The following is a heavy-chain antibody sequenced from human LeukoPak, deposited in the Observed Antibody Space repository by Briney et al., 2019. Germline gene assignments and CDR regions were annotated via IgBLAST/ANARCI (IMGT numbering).Heavy chain of an antibody. J-gene: IGHJ4*02. CDR3: ARDLGSSSWSPPDY. Sequence: GGSLRLSCAASGFTFSSYAMHWVRQAPGKGLEGVAVISYDGSNKYYADSVKGRFTISRDNSKNTLYLQMNSPSAEDTALYYCARDLGSSSWSPPDYWGQGTLVTVSS. D-gene: IGHD6-13*01. CDR2: ISYDGSNK. CDR1: GFTFSSYA. V-gene: IGHV3-30*04.